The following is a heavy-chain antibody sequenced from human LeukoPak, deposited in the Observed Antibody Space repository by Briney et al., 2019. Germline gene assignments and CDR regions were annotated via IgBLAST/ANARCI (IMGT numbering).Heavy chain of an antibody. Sequence: GGSLRLPCAASGFTFSSYEMNWVRQAPGKGLEWVSYISSSGSTIYYADSVKGRFTISRDNAKNSLYLQMNSLRAEDTAVYYCARVRRTRAYYYYYMDVWGKGTTVTISS. D-gene: IGHD1-1*01. J-gene: IGHJ6*03. CDR2: ISSSGSTI. V-gene: IGHV3-48*03. CDR3: ARVRRTRAYYYYYMDV. CDR1: GFTFSSYE.